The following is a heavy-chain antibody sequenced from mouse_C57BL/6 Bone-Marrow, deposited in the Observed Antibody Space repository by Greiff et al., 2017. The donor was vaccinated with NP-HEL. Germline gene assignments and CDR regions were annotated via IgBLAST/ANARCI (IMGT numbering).Heavy chain of an antibody. V-gene: IGHV14-4*01. J-gene: IGHJ2*01. Sequence: VQLKQSGAELVRPGASVKLSCTASGFNIKDDYMHWVKQRPEQGLEWIGWIDPENGDTEYASKFQGKATITADTSSNTAYLQLSSLTSEDTAVYYCTTRSHFAYWGQGTTLTVSS. CDR1: GFNIKDDY. CDR3: TTRSHFAY. CDR2: IDPENGDT.